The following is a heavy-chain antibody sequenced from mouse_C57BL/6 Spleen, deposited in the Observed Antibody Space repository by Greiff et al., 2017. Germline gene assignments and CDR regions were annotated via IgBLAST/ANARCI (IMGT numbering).Heavy chain of an antibody. Sequence: VQLQQPGAELVMPGASVKLSCKASGYTFTSYWMHWVKQRPGQGLEWIGEIDPSDSYTKYNQKFKGKSTLTVDKSSITAYMQLSSLTSEDSAVYDCSRGLLHYGSSYCWYLDVRGTGTTVTVAS. D-gene: IGHD1-1*01. V-gene: IGHV1-69*01. CDR3: SRGLLHYGSSYCWYLDV. J-gene: IGHJ1*03. CDR2: IDPSDSYT. CDR1: GYTFTSYW.